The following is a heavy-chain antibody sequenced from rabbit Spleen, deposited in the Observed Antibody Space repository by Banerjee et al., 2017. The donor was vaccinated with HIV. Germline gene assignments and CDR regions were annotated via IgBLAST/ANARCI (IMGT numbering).Heavy chain of an antibody. J-gene: IGHJ6*01. D-gene: IGHD1-1*01. V-gene: IGHV1S45*01. CDR3: ARDTSSSFSSYGMDL. CDR2: IYAGSSST. Sequence: QEQLVESGGGLVKPGASLTLTCTASGFSFSSGYDMCWVRQAPGKGLEWIGCIYAGSSSTYYASWAKGRFTISKASSTTVTLQMTSLTAADTATYFCARDTSSSFSSYGMDLWGPGTLVTVS. CDR1: GFSFSSGYD.